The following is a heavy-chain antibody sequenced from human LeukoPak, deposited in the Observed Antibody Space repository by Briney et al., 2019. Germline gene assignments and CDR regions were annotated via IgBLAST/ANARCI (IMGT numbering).Heavy chain of an antibody. CDR3: ARVFVESGSYPLPDY. V-gene: IGHV1-18*01. D-gene: IGHD1-26*01. CDR2: ISAYNSNT. CDR1: GYTFTSYG. J-gene: IGHJ4*02. Sequence: GASVKVSCKASGYTFTSYGISWVRQAPGQGLEWMGWISAYNSNTNYLQKLQGRVTMTTDASTNTAYMELRSLRSDDTAVYYCARVFVESGSYPLPDYWGQGTLVTVSS.